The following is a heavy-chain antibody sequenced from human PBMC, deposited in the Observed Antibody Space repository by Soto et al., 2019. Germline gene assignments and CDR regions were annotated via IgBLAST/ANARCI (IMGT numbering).Heavy chain of an antibody. CDR3: AKSPQHGDFDHVDY. J-gene: IGHJ4*02. CDR2: ISYDGSNR. Sequence: GSLRLSCAASGFTFRNYGFHWVRQAPGKGLEWVAVISYDGSNRYYADSVKGRITISRDNSKDTLYLQMNSLRDEDTAVYYCAKSPQHGDFDHVDYWGQGTLVTVSS. D-gene: IGHD4-17*01. CDR1: GFTFRNYG. V-gene: IGHV3-30*18.